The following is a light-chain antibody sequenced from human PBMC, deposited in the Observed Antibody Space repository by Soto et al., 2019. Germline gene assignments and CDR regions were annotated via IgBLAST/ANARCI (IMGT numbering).Light chain of an antibody. CDR2: TNN. CDR3: AAWDDSLNGHV. V-gene: IGLV1-44*01. CDR1: SSNIGGNT. Sequence: QSVLTQPPSASGTPGQRVTIPCSGSSSNIGGNTVSWYQQFPGTAPKLLIYTNNQRPSGVPDRFSVSKSDTSASLAISALQSEDEAHYYCAAWDDSLNGHVFGTGTKVTVL. J-gene: IGLJ1*01.